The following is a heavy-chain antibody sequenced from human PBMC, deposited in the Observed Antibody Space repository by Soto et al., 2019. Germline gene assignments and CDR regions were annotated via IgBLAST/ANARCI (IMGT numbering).Heavy chain of an antibody. CDR2: MNPDTGNT. V-gene: IGHV1-8*01. D-gene: IGHD6-19*01. CDR1: GYTFTTYD. CDR3: ARALGYSSTSRLDL. J-gene: IGHJ4*02. Sequence: QVQLGQSGAEVEKPGASVKVSCKASGYTFTTYDFNWVRQAPGHGLEWMGWMNPDTGNTGYAQKFQGRVTMTRDTSISTAFMALSGLTAEDTAVYYCARALGYSSTSRLDLWGQGTLVTVSS.